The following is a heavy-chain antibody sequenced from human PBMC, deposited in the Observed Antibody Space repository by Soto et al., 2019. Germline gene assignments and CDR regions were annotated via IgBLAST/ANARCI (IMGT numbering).Heavy chain of an antibody. J-gene: IGHJ3*02. V-gene: IGHV1-18*04. D-gene: IGHD2-2*01. Sequence: QVQLVQSGAEVKKPGASVKVSCKASGYTFTSYGISWVRQAPGPGLEWMGWISAYNGNTNYAQKLQGRVTMTTDTSTSTAYMELRSLRYDDTAVYYCARPGYCSSTSCYSGAFDIWGQGTMVTVSS. CDR3: ARPGYCSSTSCYSGAFDI. CDR1: GYTFTSYG. CDR2: ISAYNGNT.